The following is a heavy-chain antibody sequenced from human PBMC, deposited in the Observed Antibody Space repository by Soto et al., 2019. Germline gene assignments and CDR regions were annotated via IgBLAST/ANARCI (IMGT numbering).Heavy chain of an antibody. D-gene: IGHD6-19*01. Sequence: SETLSLTCTVSGGSISIHYWSLLRQPPGKGLEWIGYIYYSGSTNYNPSLKSRVTISVDTSKNQFSLKLSSVTAADTAVYYCARGIRQWLVHYWGQGTLVTVSS. CDR2: IYYSGST. CDR3: ARGIRQWLVHY. J-gene: IGHJ4*02. V-gene: IGHV4-59*11. CDR1: GGSISIHY.